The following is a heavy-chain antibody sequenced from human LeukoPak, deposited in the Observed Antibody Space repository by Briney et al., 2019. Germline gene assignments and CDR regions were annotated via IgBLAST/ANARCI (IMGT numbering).Heavy chain of an antibody. D-gene: IGHD3-3*01. CDR1: GFTFSSYS. CDR2: ISSSSSYI. J-gene: IGHJ4*02. V-gene: IGHV3-21*01. CDR3: ARDRTIFGVVGYYFDY. Sequence: GGSLRLCCAASGFTFSSYSMNWVRQAPGKGLEWVSSISSSSSYIYYADSVKGRFTISRDNAKNSLYLQMNSLRAEDTAVYYCARDRTIFGVVGYYFDYWGQETLVTVSS.